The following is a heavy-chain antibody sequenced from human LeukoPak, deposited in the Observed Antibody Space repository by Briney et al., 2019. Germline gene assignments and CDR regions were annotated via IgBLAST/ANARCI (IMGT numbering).Heavy chain of an antibody. V-gene: IGHV1-69*05. CDR3: ARGGDCSGGTCSFSHYMDV. CDR1: GGTFRNYL. Sequence: ASVKVSCKASGGTFRNYLITWVRQAPGQGLEWMGGIVPVFRSANHAQKFRDRVSITTDESTNTVYMEVSSLRSEDTAVYYCARGGDCSGGTCSFSHYMDVWGKGTTVTVSS. D-gene: IGHD2-15*01. J-gene: IGHJ6*03. CDR2: IVPVFRSA.